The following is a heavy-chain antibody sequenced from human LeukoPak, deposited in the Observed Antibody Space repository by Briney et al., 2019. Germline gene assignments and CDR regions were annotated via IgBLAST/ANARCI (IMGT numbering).Heavy chain of an antibody. J-gene: IGHJ4*02. CDR3: ATSRSGYSYADY. CDR1: GGSISSSSYY. V-gene: IGHV4-61*05. Sequence: SETLSLTCTVSGGSISSSSYYWSWIRQPPGKGLEWIGYIYYSGSTNYNPSLKSRVTISVDTSKNQFSLELSSMTAADTAVYYCATSRSGYSYADYWGQGTLVTVSS. D-gene: IGHD5-18*01. CDR2: IYYSGST.